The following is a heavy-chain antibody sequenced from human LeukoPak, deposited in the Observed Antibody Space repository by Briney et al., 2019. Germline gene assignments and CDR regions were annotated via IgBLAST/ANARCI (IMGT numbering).Heavy chain of an antibody. D-gene: IGHD2-15*01. CDR1: GFTFSSYS. CDR3: ARDTYCSGGSCPFDY. V-gene: IGHV3-21*01. CDR2: ISTSSSYI. J-gene: IGHJ4*02. Sequence: PGGSLRLSCAASGFTFSSYSMNWVRQAPGKGLEWVSSISTSSSYIYYADSVKGRFTISRDNAKNSLYLQMNSLRDEDTAVYYCARDTYCSGGSCPFDYWGQGTLVTVSS.